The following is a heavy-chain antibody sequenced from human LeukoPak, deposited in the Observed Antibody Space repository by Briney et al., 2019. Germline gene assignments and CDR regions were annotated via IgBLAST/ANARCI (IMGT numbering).Heavy chain of an antibody. V-gene: IGHV3-21*01. D-gene: IGHD4-23*01. CDR1: GFTFSSYS. Sequence: GGSLRLSCAASGFTFSSYSMNWVRQAPGKGLEWVSSISSSSSYIYYADSVKGRFTISRDNAKNSLYLQMNSLRAEDTAVYYCARDQDNSPGEAFDIWGQGTMVTVSS. CDR3: ARDQDNSPGEAFDI. CDR2: ISSSSSYI. J-gene: IGHJ3*02.